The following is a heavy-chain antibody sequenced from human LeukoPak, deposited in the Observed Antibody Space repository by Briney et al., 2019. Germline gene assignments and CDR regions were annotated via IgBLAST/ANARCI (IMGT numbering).Heavy chain of an antibody. CDR3: ARGHVVAATLGMFPNYYYYGMDV. CDR1: GYTFTSYG. D-gene: IGHD2-15*01. CDR2: ISAYNGNT. J-gene: IGHJ6*04. Sequence: ASVTVSCTASGYTFTSYGISWVRQAPGQGLEWMGWISAYNGNTNYAQKLQGRVTMTTDTSTSTAYMELRSLRSDDTAVYYCARGHVVAATLGMFPNYYYYGMDVWGKGTTVTVSS. V-gene: IGHV1-18*04.